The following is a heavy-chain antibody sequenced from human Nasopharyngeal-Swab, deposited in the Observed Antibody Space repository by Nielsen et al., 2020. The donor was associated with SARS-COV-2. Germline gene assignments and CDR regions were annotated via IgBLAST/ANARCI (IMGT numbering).Heavy chain of an antibody. D-gene: IGHD6-6*01. CDR3: ARGISSSLY. J-gene: IGHJ4*02. V-gene: IGHV4-38-2*02. Sequence: WIRQPPGKGLEWIGSIYHSGSTYYNPSLKSRVTISVDTSKNQFSLKLSSVTAADTAVYYCARGISSSLYWGQGTLVTVSS. CDR2: IYHSGST.